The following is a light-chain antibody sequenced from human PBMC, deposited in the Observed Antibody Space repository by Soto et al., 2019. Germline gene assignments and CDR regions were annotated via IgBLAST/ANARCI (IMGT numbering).Light chain of an antibody. J-gene: IGLJ1*01. V-gene: IGLV1-40*01. CDR2: GNS. CDR3: QSYDSSLSGPYV. CDR1: SSNIGAGYD. Sequence: QSVLTQPPSVSGAPGQRVTISCTGGSSNIGAGYDVHWYQQLPGTAPKLLIYGNSNRPSGVPDRFSGSKSGTSASLAITGLQAEDEADYYCQSYDSSLSGPYVFGTGTKVT.